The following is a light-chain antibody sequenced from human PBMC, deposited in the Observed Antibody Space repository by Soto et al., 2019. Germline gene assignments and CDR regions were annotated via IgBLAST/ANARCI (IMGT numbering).Light chain of an antibody. V-gene: IGKV3-15*01. CDR2: GVS. Sequence: MKQSPATLSVSTGESATLSCRASQSVSSNLAWYQQKPGQAPRLLIYGVSTRATGIPARFSGSGSETKFTLTISSLQSEDFAVYYCQQYNNWPPLTFGGVAKVDI. CDR3: QQYNNWPPLT. J-gene: IGKJ4*01. CDR1: QSVSSN.